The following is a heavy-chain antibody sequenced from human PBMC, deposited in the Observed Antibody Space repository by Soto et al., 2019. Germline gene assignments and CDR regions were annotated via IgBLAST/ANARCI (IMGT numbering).Heavy chain of an antibody. J-gene: IGHJ5*02. CDR3: ARPKTIGAAAGKGWFDP. Sequence: GGSLRLSCAASGFTFSDYYMSWIRQAPGKGLEWVSYISSSSSYTNYADSVKGRFTISRDNAKNSLYLQMNSLRAADMAMYYCARPKTIGAAAGKGWFDPWGQGTLVTVSS. V-gene: IGHV3-11*06. CDR1: GFTFSDYY. CDR2: ISSSSSYT. D-gene: IGHD6-13*01.